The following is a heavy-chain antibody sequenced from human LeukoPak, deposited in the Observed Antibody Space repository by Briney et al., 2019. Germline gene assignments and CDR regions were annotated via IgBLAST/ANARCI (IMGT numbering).Heavy chain of an antibody. J-gene: IGHJ4*02. CDR3: VRDWGYDSSGYWQKYFDT. D-gene: IGHD3-22*01. Sequence: PGGSLRLSCATSGFTFTTFWMHWVRQAPGKGLVWASRINHDGSSTNYADSVKGRFTISRDNAKNTVYLQMNSLRAEDTAVYYCVRDWGYDSSGYWQKYFDTWGQGTLVTVSS. V-gene: IGHV3-74*01. CDR1: GFTFTTFW. CDR2: INHDGSST.